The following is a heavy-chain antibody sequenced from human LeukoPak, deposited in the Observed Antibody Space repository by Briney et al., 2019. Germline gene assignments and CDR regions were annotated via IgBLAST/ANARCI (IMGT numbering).Heavy chain of an antibody. J-gene: IGHJ6*03. Sequence: GGSLRLSCAASGFTVSSNYMSWVRQAPGKGLEWVSVIYSGGSTYYADSVKGRFTISRDNSKNTLYLQMNSLRAEDTAVYYCVREGVVITYYYYMDVWGKGTTVTVSS. V-gene: IGHV3-53*05. CDR1: GFTVSSNY. D-gene: IGHD3-22*01. CDR2: IYSGGST. CDR3: VREGVVITYYYYMDV.